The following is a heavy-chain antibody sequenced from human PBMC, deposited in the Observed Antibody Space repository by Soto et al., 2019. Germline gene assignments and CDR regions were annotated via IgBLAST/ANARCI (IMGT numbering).Heavy chain of an antibody. CDR1: GGSISSGGYY. Sequence: PSETLSLTCTVSGGSISSGGYYWSWIRQHPGKGLEWIGYIYYSGSTYYNPSLKSRVTISVDTSKNQFSLKLSSVTAADTAVYYCARVSAVTTRVDYWGQGTLVTVSS. V-gene: IGHV4-31*03. CDR2: IYYSGST. J-gene: IGHJ4*02. CDR3: ARVSAVTTRVDY. D-gene: IGHD4-4*01.